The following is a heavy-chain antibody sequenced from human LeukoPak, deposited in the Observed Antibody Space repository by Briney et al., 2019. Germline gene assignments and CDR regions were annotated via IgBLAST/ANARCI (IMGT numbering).Heavy chain of an antibody. J-gene: IGHJ4*02. CDR2: IYYSGST. V-gene: IGHV4-39*07. D-gene: IGHD3-10*01. Sequence: SETLSLTCTVSGGSISSSSYYWGWIRQPPGKGLEWIGSIYYSGSTYYNPSLKSRVTISVDTSKNQFSLKLSSVTAADTAVYYCARDAHYYGSGSYYRAFDYWGQGTLVTVSS. CDR3: ARDAHYYGSGSYYRAFDY. CDR1: GGSISSSSYY.